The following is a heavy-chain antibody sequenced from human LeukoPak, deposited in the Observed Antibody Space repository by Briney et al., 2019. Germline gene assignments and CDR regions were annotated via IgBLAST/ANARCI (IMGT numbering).Heavy chain of an antibody. CDR2: ISGSGGST. J-gene: IGHJ4*02. D-gene: IGHD3-22*01. Sequence: GGSLRLSCAASGFTFSSYAMSWVRQAPGKGLEWVSAISGSGGSTYYADSVKGRFTISRDTAKNTLDLRMNSLRAEDTGVYYCVRATPPTHYYHGRGQRFFDSWGQGTLVAASS. CDR1: GFTFSSYA. CDR3: VRATPPTHYYHGRGQRFFDS. V-gene: IGHV3-23*01.